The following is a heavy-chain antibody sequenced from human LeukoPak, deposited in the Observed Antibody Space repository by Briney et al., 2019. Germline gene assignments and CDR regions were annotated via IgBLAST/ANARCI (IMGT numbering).Heavy chain of an antibody. Sequence: GGSLRLSCEASGFTFSSYAMHWVRQAPGKGLGWVAVISYDGSNKYYADSVKGRFTISRDNSKNTLYLQMNSLRAEDTAVYYCAIKCQLLFDYWGQGTLVTVSS. V-gene: IGHV3-30-3*01. CDR3: AIKCQLLFDY. CDR2: ISYDGSNK. CDR1: GFTFSSYA. J-gene: IGHJ4*02. D-gene: IGHD2-2*01.